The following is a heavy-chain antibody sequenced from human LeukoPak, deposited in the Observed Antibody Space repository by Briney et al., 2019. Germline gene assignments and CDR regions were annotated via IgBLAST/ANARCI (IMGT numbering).Heavy chain of an antibody. CDR1: GFTFSSYG. J-gene: IGHJ6*03. D-gene: IGHD5-12*01. CDR3: AKGTRLPNYYYYYMDV. V-gene: IGHV3-23*01. CDR2: ISGSGGST. Sequence: GSLRLSCAASGFTFSSYGMSWVRQAPGKGLEWVSAISGSGGSTYYADSVKGRFTISRDNSKNTLYLQMNSLRAEDTAVYYCAKGTRLPNYYYYYMDVWGKGTTVTISS.